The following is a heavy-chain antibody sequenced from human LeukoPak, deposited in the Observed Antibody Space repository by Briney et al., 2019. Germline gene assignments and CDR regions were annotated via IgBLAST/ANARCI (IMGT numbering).Heavy chain of an antibody. V-gene: IGHV3-23*05. CDR3: AKRSQGAFDI. J-gene: IGHJ3*02. Sequence: GGSLRLSCAASGFTFSSYDLNWVRQAPGKGLEWVSTINTGGTTKYYADSVKGRFSISRDNSKNALYLQMHSLRAEDTALYYCAKRSQGAFDIWGQGTMVIVSS. CDR2: INTGGTTK. D-gene: IGHD1-26*01. CDR1: GFTFSSYD.